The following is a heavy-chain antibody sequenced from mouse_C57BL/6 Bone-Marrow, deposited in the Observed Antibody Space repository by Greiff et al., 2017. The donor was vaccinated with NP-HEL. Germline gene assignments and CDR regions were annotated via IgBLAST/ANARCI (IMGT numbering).Heavy chain of an antibody. CDR1: GYTFTDYY. J-gene: IGHJ3*01. CDR2: IYPGSGNT. V-gene: IGHV1-76*01. CDR3: ARHGYYVRFAY. Sequence: QVQLQQSGAELVRPGASVKLSCKASGYTFTDYYINWVKQRPGQGLEWIARIYPGSGNTYYNEKFKGKATLTAEKSSSTAYMQLSSLTSEDSAVYFCARHGYYVRFAYWGQGTLVTVSA. D-gene: IGHD2-3*01.